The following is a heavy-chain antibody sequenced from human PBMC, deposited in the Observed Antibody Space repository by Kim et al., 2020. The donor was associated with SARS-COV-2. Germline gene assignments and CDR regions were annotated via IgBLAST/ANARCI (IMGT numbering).Heavy chain of an antibody. Sequence: GGSLRLSCTASGFTFGDYAMSWVRQAPGKGLEWVGFIRSKAYGGTTEYAASVKGRFTISRDDSKSIAYLQMNSLKTEDTAVYYCTRDQTYTYYDILTPFDYWGQGTLVTVSS. CDR3: TRDQTYTYYDILTPFDY. J-gene: IGHJ4*02. CDR2: IRSKAYGGTT. D-gene: IGHD3-9*01. V-gene: IGHV3-49*04. CDR1: GFTFGDYA.